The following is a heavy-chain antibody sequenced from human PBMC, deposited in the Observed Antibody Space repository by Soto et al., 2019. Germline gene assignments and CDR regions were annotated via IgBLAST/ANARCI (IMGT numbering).Heavy chain of an antibody. CDR2: IWYDGSNK. CDR3: ARHFTGIAVAGPRAMDY. CDR1: GFTFSSYG. V-gene: IGHV3-33*01. D-gene: IGHD6-19*01. J-gene: IGHJ4*02. Sequence: GGSLRLSCAASGFTFSSYGMYWVRQAPGKGLEWVAVIWYDGSNKYYADSVKGRFTISRDNSKNTLYLQMNSLRAEDTAVYYCARHFTGIAVAGPRAMDYWGQGTLVTVSS.